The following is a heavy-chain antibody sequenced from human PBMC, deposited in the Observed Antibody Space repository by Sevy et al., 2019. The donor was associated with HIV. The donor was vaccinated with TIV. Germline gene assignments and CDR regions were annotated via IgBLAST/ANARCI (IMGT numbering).Heavy chain of an antibody. CDR1: GFTFSSYG. J-gene: IGHJ4*02. D-gene: IGHD4-17*01. V-gene: IGHV3-30*18. CDR2: ISYDGSNK. Sequence: GGSLRLSCAASGFTFSSYGMHWVRQAPGKGLEWVAVISYDGSNKYYADSVKGRFTISRDNSKNTLYLQMNSLRAEDTAVCYCAKGDYGDYGGVDYWGQGTLVTVSS. CDR3: AKGDYGDYGGVDY.